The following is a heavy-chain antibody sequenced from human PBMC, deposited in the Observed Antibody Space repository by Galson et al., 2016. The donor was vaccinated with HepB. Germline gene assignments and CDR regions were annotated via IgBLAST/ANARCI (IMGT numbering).Heavy chain of an antibody. V-gene: IGHV3-53*01. Sequence: SLRLSCAASGFTVSSSYMNWVRRAPGKGLEWVSVIYSGGTAYFADSGGSTYYAYADSVKGRFTISRDNSKNTLYLQMNSLRTEDTAVYYCARVPGYYYGMDVWGQGTTVTASS. CDR2: IYSGGTA. J-gene: IGHJ6*02. CDR1: GFTVSSSY. CDR3: ARVPGYYYGMDV.